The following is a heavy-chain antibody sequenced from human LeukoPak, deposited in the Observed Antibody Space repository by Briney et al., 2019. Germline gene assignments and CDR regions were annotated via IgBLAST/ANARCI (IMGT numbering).Heavy chain of an antibody. CDR3: AKRAPYYFDY. CDR1: GFTFSSSG. CDR2: ISGSGATT. Sequence: GGSLRLSCAASGFTFSSSGMSWVRQAPGKGLEWVSTISGSGATTYYADSVKGRFTVSRDNSKNTLYLQMNSLRAEDTALYYRAKRAPYYFDYWGQGTLVPVSS. J-gene: IGHJ4*02. V-gene: IGHV3-23*01.